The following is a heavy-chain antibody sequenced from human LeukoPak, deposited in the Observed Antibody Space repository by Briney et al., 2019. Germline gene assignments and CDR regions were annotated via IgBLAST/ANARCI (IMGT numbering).Heavy chain of an antibody. CDR1: GGSISSSSYY. CDR2: IYYSGST. Sequence: SETLSLTCTVSGGSISSSSYYWGWIRQPPGKGLEWIGSIYYSGSTYYNPSLKSRVTISVDTSKNQFPLKLSSVTAADTAVYYCARHSQLVGHYVWGSSPTVRDRYFDYWGQGTLVTVSS. J-gene: IGHJ4*02. D-gene: IGHD3-16*01. CDR3: ARHSQLVGHYVWGSSPTVRDRYFDY. V-gene: IGHV4-39*01.